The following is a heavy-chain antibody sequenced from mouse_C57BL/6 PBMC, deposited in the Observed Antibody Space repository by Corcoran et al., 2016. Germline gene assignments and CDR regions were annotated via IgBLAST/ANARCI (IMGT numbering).Heavy chain of an antibody. CDR2: IYPRSGNT. V-gene: IGHV1-81*01. CDR1: GYTFTSYG. D-gene: IGHD1-1*01. CDR3: ASRGITTVVATSPYAMDY. Sequence: QVQLQQSGAELARPGASVKLSCKASGYTFTSYGISWVKQRTGQGLEWIGEIYPRSGNTYYNEKFKGKATLTADKSSSTAYMELRSLTSEDSAVYFCASRGITTVVATSPYAMDYWGQGTSVTVSS. J-gene: IGHJ4*01.